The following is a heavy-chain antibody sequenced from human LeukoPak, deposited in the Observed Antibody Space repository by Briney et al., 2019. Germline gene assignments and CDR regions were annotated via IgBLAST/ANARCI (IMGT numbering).Heavy chain of an antibody. CDR1: GFTFSSYW. V-gene: IGHV3-7*01. CDR2: IKQGGSEK. CDR3: ARDRWGYDILTGKDYYYYYYMDV. J-gene: IGHJ6*03. D-gene: IGHD3-9*01. Sequence: GGSLRLSCAASGFTFSSYWMSWVRQAPGKGLEWVANIKQGGSEKYYVDSVKGRFTISRDNAKNSLYLQMNSLRAEDTAVYYCARDRWGYDILTGKDYYYYYYMDVWGKGTTVTVSS.